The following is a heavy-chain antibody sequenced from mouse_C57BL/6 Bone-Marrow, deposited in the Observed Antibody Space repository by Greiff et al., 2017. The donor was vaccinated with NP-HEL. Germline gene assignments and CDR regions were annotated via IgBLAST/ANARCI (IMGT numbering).Heavy chain of an antibody. V-gene: IGHV1-64*01. CDR2: IHPNSGST. Sequence: VQLQQPGAELVKPGASVKLSCKASGYTFTSYWMHWVKQRPGQGLEWIGMIHPNSGSTNYNEKFKSKATLTVDKSSSTAYMQLSSLTSEDSAVYYCAEGSYDGYHAWFAYWGQGTLVTVSA. D-gene: IGHD2-3*01. CDR1: GYTFTSYW. CDR3: AEGSYDGYHAWFAY. J-gene: IGHJ3*01.